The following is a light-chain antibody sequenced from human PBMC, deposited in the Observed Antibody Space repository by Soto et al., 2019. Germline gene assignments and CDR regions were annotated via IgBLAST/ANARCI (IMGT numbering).Light chain of an antibody. CDR2: GAS. Sequence: EIVLTQSPGTLSLSPGERATLSCRASQSVSSSYLAWYQQKPGQAPRLLIYGASSRATGIPDRFSGSGSGTDFTLTISSLEPEDFAVYYCQQRHNWPITFGQGTRLEI. V-gene: IGKV3D-20*02. CDR1: QSVSSSY. CDR3: QQRHNWPIT. J-gene: IGKJ5*01.